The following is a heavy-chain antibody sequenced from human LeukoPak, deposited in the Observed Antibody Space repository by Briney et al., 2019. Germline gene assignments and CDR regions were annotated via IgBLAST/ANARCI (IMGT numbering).Heavy chain of an antibody. D-gene: IGHD3-22*01. V-gene: IGHV3-21*01. CDR1: GFTFSSYS. CDR3: AREVVSKDSSGYLDY. Sequence: GGTLRLSCAASGFTFSSYSMNWVRQAPGKGLEWVSSISSSGSYIYSGASVRGRFTISRDNAKNSLYLHMNSLRAEDTAVYYCAREVVSKDSSGYLDYWGQGTLVTVSS. J-gene: IGHJ4*02. CDR2: ISSSGSYI.